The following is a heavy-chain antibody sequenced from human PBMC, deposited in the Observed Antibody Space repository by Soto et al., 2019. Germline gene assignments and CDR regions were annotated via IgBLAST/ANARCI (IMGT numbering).Heavy chain of an antibody. CDR2: ISYDGSNK. J-gene: IGHJ3*02. Sequence: PGGSLRLSCAASGFTFSSYGMHWVRQAPGKGLEWVAVISYDGSNKYYADTVKGRFTISRDNSKNTLYLQMNSLRAEDTAVYYCAKDSRRFGELLFWAFDIWGQGTMVTVSS. D-gene: IGHD3-10*01. V-gene: IGHV3-30*18. CDR1: GFTFSSYG. CDR3: AKDSRRFGELLFWAFDI.